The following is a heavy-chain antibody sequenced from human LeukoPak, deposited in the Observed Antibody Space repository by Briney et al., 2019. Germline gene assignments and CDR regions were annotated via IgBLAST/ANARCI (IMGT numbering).Heavy chain of an antibody. J-gene: IGHJ3*02. D-gene: IGHD1-7*01. Sequence: PGGSLLLSCAASGVFVSINYISWVRHAPGEGLEWVSVIYSGGTTYYADSVKGRFTISRDNSKNTLYLQMNSLRVEDTAMYYCARMGNSAFDIRGQGTMVTVSS. V-gene: IGHV3-53*01. CDR3: ARMGNSAFDI. CDR2: IYSGGTT. CDR1: GVFVSINY.